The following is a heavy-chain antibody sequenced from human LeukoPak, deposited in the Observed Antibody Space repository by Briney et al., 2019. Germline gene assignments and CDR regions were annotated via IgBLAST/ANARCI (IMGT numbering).Heavy chain of an antibody. J-gene: IGHJ4*02. D-gene: IGHD1-26*01. Sequence: GASVKVSCKASGGTFSSYAINWVRQATGQGLEWMGWMNPNTGNAGYAQKFQDRVTITWDASISTAYMDLSSLRSEDTAVYYCARVGYSNSYDYWGQGTQVTVSS. CDR2: MNPNTGNA. CDR1: GGTFSSYA. V-gene: IGHV1-8*03. CDR3: ARVGYSNSYDY.